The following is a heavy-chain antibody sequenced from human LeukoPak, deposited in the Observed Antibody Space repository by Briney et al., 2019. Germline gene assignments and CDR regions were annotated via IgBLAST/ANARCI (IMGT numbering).Heavy chain of an antibody. CDR1: GGSISSYY. Sequence: SETLSLTCTVSGGSISSYYWSWIRQPPGKGLEWIGYIYYGGSTNYNPSLKSRVTISVDTSKNQFSLKLSSVTAADTAVYYCARDGPYDFWSGYSKYYYYGMDVWGQGTTVTVSS. CDR2: IYYGGST. CDR3: ARDGPYDFWSGYSKYYYYGMDV. V-gene: IGHV4-59*01. D-gene: IGHD3-3*01. J-gene: IGHJ6*02.